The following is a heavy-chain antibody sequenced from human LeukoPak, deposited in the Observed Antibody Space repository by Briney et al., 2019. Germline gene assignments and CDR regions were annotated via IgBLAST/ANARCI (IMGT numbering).Heavy chain of an antibody. CDR3: AKDPLVSSQEYFDY. V-gene: IGHV3-23*01. D-gene: IGHD2-2*01. Sequence: GGSLRLSCAASGFTVSSKYMTWVRQAPGKRLEWVSAISGSGGSTYYAESVKGRFTISRDNSKNTLYLQMNSLRAEDTAVYYCAKDPLVSSQEYFDYWGQGTLVTVSS. CDR1: GFTVSSKY. J-gene: IGHJ4*02. CDR2: ISGSGGST.